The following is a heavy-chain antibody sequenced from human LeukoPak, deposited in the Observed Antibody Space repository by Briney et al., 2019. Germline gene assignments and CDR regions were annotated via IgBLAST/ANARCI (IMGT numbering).Heavy chain of an antibody. V-gene: IGHV1-46*01. J-gene: IGHJ3*02. CDR2: INPSGGST. D-gene: IGHD2-15*01. CDR1: GYTFTSYY. Sequence: ASVKVSCKASGYTFTSYYMHWVRQAPGQGLEWMGIINPSGGSTSYAQKFQGRVTMTRDTSTSTAYMELSSLRSEDTAVYYCARPQGYCSGGSCYYAFDIWGQGTMVTVSS. CDR3: ARPQGYCSGGSCYYAFDI.